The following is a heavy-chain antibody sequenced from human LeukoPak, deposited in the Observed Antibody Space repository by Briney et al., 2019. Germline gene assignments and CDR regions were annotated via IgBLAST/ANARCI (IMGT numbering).Heavy chain of an antibody. V-gene: IGHV3-23*01. CDR2: ISGSGGST. J-gene: IGHJ6*03. D-gene: IGHD3-16*01. Sequence: GGSLRLSCAASGFTFSSYAMSWVRQAPGKGLEWVSAISGSGGSTYYADSVKGRFTISRDNSKNTLYLQMNSLRAEDTAVYYCAKDPAIMSYYYYYMDVWGKGTTVTVSS. CDR3: AKDPAIMSYYYYYMDV. CDR1: GFTFSSYA.